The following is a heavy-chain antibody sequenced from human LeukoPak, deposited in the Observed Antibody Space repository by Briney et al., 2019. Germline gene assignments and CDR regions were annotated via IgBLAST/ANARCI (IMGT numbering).Heavy chain of an antibody. Sequence: GGSLRLSCAASGFTFDDYGMSWVRQAPGKGLEWVSGINWNGGSTGYADSVKGRFPISRDNAKNSLYLQMNSLRAEDTALYYCARSVERGITGTTGYYYYMDVWGKGTTVTVSS. J-gene: IGHJ6*03. CDR3: ARSVERGITGTTGYYYYMDV. V-gene: IGHV3-20*04. D-gene: IGHD1-20*01. CDR1: GFTFDDYG. CDR2: INWNGGST.